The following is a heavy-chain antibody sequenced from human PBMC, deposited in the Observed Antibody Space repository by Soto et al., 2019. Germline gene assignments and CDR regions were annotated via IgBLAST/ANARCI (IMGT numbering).Heavy chain of an antibody. D-gene: IGHD1-26*01. CDR1: GFTFSIYW. J-gene: IGHJ4*02. CDR3: ATGYSPRVYYFDS. CDR2: INSDGSTT. V-gene: IGHV3-74*03. Sequence: GGSLRLSCAASGFTFSIYWMHWVRQAPGKGLVWVSRINSDGSTTTYADSVKGRFTISRDNAKNTLYLQMNSLRAEDAAVYYRATGYSPRVYYFDSWGQGALVTVSS.